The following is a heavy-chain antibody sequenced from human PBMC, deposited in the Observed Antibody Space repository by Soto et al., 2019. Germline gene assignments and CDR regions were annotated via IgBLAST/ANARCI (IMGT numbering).Heavy chain of an antibody. J-gene: IGHJ5*02. V-gene: IGHV3-23*01. Sequence: GGSLGLACAASGLTLSSYAMSWVRQAPGKGLEWVSAISGSGGSTYYADSVKGRFTISRDNSKNTLYLQMNSLRAEDTAVYYCAKPQFFGVVTPFDPWGQGTLVTVSS. CDR3: AKPQFFGVVTPFDP. CDR2: ISGSGGST. CDR1: GLTLSSYA. D-gene: IGHD3-3*01.